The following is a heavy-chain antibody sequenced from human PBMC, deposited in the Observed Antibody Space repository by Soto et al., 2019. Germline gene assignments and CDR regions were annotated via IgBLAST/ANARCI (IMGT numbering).Heavy chain of an antibody. CDR1: GYTFTSYP. D-gene: IGHD3-22*01. V-gene: IGHV1-3*01. Sequence: QVQLVQSGAEVKKPGASVKVSCKASGYTFTSYPMHWVRQAPGQGLEWMGWINAGNGDTKYSQKFQGRVTITRDTSAITAYMERSSLRSEDTAVYYCVRDWTHYDSSGPGDYWGQGTLVTVSS. J-gene: IGHJ4*02. CDR2: INAGNGDT. CDR3: VRDWTHYDSSGPGDY.